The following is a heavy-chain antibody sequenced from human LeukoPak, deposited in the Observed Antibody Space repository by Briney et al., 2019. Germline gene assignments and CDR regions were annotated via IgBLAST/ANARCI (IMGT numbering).Heavy chain of an antibody. Sequence: GGTLRLSCAASGFTFSSYGMSWVRQAPGKGLEWVSTISGSVDNTYYADSVKGRFTISRDNSKNTLYLQMNSLRAEDTAVYYCAKHYYDSSGYWRHDAFDIWGQGTMVTVSS. D-gene: IGHD3-22*01. CDR3: AKHYYDSSGYWRHDAFDI. CDR1: GFTFSSYG. CDR2: ISGSVDNT. V-gene: IGHV3-23*01. J-gene: IGHJ3*02.